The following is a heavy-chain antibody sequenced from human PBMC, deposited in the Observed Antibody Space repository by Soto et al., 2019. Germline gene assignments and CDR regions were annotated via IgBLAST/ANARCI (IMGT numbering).Heavy chain of an antibody. J-gene: IGHJ6*03. D-gene: IGHD2-15*01. Sequence: QVQLVQSGAEVKKPGASVKVSCKASGYTFTSYDINWVRQATGQGLEWMGWMNPNSGNTGYAQKFQGRITMTRNTSISTAYMELSSLRSEDTAVYYCARGRTGFSGGSRLSNYYYYYMDVWGKGTTVTVSS. CDR3: ARGRTGFSGGSRLSNYYYYYMDV. V-gene: IGHV1-8*01. CDR2: MNPNSGNT. CDR1: GYTFTSYD.